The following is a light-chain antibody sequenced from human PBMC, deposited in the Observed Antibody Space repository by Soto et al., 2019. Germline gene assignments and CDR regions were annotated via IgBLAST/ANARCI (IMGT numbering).Light chain of an antibody. V-gene: IGKV3-15*01. CDR2: GAS. Sequence: ETVMTQSPATLSVSPGARATLSCRASESVSSNLTWYQQKPGQAPRLLIHGASTRAAGISARFSGSGSGTEFTLAISSLQAEDFAVYYCQQYNNWPYTFDQMTKLEIK. CDR3: QQYNNWPYT. CDR1: ESVSSN. J-gene: IGKJ2*01.